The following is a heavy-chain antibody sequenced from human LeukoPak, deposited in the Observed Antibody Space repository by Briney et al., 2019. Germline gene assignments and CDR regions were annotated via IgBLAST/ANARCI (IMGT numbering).Heavy chain of an antibody. J-gene: IGHJ4*02. V-gene: IGHV1-69*13. CDR1: GGTFSSYA. CDR3: ARGPAAGIWPFDY. CDR2: IIPIIGTA. D-gene: IGHD6-13*01. Sequence: ASVRVSSKASGGTFSSYAISCVRQAPGQGGEWRGGIIPIIGTANYAQKFQGRVTITADESTSTAYMELSSLRSEDTAVYYCARGPAAGIWPFDYWGQGTLVTVSS.